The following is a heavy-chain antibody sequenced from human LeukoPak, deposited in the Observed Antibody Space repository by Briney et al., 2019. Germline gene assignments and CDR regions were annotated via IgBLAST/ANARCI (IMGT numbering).Heavy chain of an antibody. CDR1: GGSISSSSYY. D-gene: IGHD3-16*01. CDR2: IYYSGST. J-gene: IGHJ4*02. CDR3: ARLRGGPPYY. Sequence: SETLSLTCTVSGGSISSSSYYWGWIRQPPGKGLEWIGSIYYSGSTYYNPSLKSRVTISVDTSKNQFSLRLSSVTAADTAVYYCARLRGGPPYYWGQGTLVTVSS. V-gene: IGHV4-39*07.